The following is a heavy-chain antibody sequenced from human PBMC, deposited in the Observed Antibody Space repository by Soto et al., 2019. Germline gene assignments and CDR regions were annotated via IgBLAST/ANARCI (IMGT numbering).Heavy chain of an antibody. CDR3: AKRSSSSTFDY. CDR1: GFTFSSYA. V-gene: IGHV3-23*01. Sequence: EVQLLKSGGGLIQTGESLRLSCAASGFTFSSYAMSWVRQAPGKGLEWVSVISGSDDSTYYADSVKGRFTISRDNSKNTLYLQMNSLRAEDTAVYYCAKRSSSSTFDYWGQGTLVTVSS. D-gene: IGHD6-6*01. CDR2: ISGSDDST. J-gene: IGHJ4*02.